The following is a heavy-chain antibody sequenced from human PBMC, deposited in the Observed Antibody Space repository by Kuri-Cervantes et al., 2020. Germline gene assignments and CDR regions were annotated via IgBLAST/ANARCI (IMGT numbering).Heavy chain of an antibody. CDR3: ARDASDAFDI. V-gene: IGHV1-8*01. Sequence: ASVKVSCKASGYTFTSYDINWVRQATGQGLEWMGWMNPNSGNTGYAQKLQGRVTMTTDTSTSTAYMELRSLRSDDTAVYYCARDASDAFDIWGQGTMVTVSS. CDR2: MNPNSGNT. J-gene: IGHJ3*02. CDR1: GYTFTSYD.